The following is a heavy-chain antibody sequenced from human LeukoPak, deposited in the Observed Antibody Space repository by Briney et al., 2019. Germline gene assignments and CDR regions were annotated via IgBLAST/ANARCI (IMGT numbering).Heavy chain of an antibody. D-gene: IGHD3-22*01. J-gene: IGHJ3*02. Sequence: GGSLRLSCAASGFTFDDCGMSWVRQAPGKGLEWVSGINWNGGSTGYADSVKGRFTISRDNSKNTLYLQMNSLRAEDTAVYYCAKDIARGYYAFDIWGQGTMVTVSS. CDR3: AKDIARGYYAFDI. V-gene: IGHV3-20*04. CDR1: GFTFDDCG. CDR2: INWNGGST.